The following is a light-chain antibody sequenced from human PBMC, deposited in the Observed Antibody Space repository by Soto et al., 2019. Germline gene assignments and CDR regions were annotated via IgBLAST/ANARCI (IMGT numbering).Light chain of an antibody. J-gene: IGKJ1*01. CDR3: QQYNTYRT. CDR1: QSISSW. Sequence: DIQMTQSPSTLSASVGDRVTITCWASQSISSWLAWYQQKPGKAPKLLIYKASSLESGVPSRFSGSGSGTEFTLTISSLQPDDFATYYCQQYNTYRTFGQGTKV. V-gene: IGKV1-5*03. CDR2: KAS.